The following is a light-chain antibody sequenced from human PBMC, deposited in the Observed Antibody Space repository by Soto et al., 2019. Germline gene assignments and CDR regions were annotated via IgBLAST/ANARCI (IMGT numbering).Light chain of an antibody. V-gene: IGKV3-20*01. CDR1: QSVSSSY. Sequence: EIVLTQSPGTLSLSPGERATLSCRASQSVSSSYLAWSQQKPGQAPRVLIFGASSRATGVPDRFSGSGSGTDFTLTISRLEPEDFAVYYWHQYGGSQFTFGPGTTVDIK. CDR2: GAS. CDR3: HQYGGSQFT. J-gene: IGKJ3*01.